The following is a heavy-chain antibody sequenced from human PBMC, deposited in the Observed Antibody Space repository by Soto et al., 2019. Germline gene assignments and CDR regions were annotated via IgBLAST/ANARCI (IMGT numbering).Heavy chain of an antibody. CDR1: GGSISSYY. CDR2: IYYSGST. D-gene: IGHD5-12*01. J-gene: IGHJ6*02. Sequence: SETLSLTCTVSGGSISSYYWSWIRQPPGKGLEWIGYIYYSGSTNYNPSLKSRVTISVDTSKNQFSLKLSSVTAADTAVYYCARGVTTIPRSYYYYYGMDVWGQGTTVTVSS. V-gene: IGHV4-59*01. CDR3: ARGVTTIPRSYYYYYGMDV.